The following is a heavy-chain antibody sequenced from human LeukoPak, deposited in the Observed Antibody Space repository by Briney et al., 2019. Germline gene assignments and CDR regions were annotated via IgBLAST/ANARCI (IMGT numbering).Heavy chain of an antibody. D-gene: IGHD6-19*01. CDR1: GYTFTSYY. J-gene: IGHJ4*02. Sequence: GASVKVSCKASGYTFTSYYMHWVRQAPRNGLEWMGGFDPEDGKTIYAQNFHGRVTMTEDTSTDTAYMELSSLRSEDTAVYYCARQVGIAVAPFDYWGQGTLVTVSS. V-gene: IGHV1-24*01. CDR2: FDPEDGKT. CDR3: ARQVGIAVAPFDY.